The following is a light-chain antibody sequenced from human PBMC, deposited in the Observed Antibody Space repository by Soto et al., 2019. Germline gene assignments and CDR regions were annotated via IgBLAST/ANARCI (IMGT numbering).Light chain of an antibody. CDR1: QSLLYSSNNKNY. Sequence: DIVMTQSPDSLAVSLGERSTIDCKSSQSLLYSSNNKNYLAWYQQKPGQPPKLLIYWASTRESGVPDRFSGSGSGTDFTLTISSPQAEDVAVYYCHQYYTTPWTFGQGTKV. CDR3: HQYYTTPWT. V-gene: IGKV4-1*01. CDR2: WAS. J-gene: IGKJ1*01.